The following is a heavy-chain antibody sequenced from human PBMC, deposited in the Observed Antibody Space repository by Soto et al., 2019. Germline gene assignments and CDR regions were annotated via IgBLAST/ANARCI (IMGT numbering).Heavy chain of an antibody. V-gene: IGHV4-31*03. D-gene: IGHD3-22*01. J-gene: IGHJ5*01. CDR3: ARRALDPSGHYYPYNWFDS. CDR2: IYYSGSS. Sequence: SETLSLTCTVSGGSISTGGYYWSWIRQHPGKGLEWIGYIYYSGSSSYNLSLKGRLTISVDTSKNQFSLKLSSVTAADTAVYYCARRALDPSGHYYPYNWFDSWGQGTQVTVSS. CDR1: GGSISTGGYY.